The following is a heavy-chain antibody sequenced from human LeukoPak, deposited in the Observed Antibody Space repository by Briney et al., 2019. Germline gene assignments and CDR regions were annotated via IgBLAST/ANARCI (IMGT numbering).Heavy chain of an antibody. CDR2: IYSDGST. V-gene: IGHV3-53*01. Sequence: GGSLRLSCTASGFSFSGHWMHWVSQAPGKGLEWVSVIYSDGSTYYAASVSGRFTISRVNSKDTVSLQMNGLRAEDTAVYYCARVWFGDKSHFDSWGQGTLVTVSS. CDR3: ARVWFGDKSHFDS. CDR1: GFSFSGHW. J-gene: IGHJ4*02. D-gene: IGHD3-10*01.